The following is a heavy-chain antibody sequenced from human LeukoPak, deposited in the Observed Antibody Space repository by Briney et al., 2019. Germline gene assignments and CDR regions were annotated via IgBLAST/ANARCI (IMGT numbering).Heavy chain of an antibody. V-gene: IGHV4-59*01. Sequence: PSETLSLTCTVSGGSISSYYWSWIRQPPGKGLEWIGYIYYSGSTNYNPSLKSRVAISVDTSKNQFSLKLSSVTAADTAVYYCARVRPWFDPWAQGTLVTVSS. D-gene: IGHD6-6*01. CDR3: ARVRPWFDP. CDR2: IYYSGST. J-gene: IGHJ5*02. CDR1: GGSISSYY.